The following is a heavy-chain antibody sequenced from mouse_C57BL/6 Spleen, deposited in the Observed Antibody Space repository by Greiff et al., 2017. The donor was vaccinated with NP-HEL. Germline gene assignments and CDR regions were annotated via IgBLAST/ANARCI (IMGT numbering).Heavy chain of an antibody. V-gene: IGHV3-6*01. CDR1: GYSITSGYY. CDR3: ARSGDGY. CDR2: ISYDGSN. J-gene: IGHJ3*02. Sequence: EVKLEESGPGLVKPSQSLSLTCSVTGYSITSGYYWNWIRQFPGNKLEWMGYISYDGSNNYNPSLKNRISITRDTSKNQFFLKLNSVTTEDTATYYCARSGDGYWGQGTLVTVSA. D-gene: IGHD4-1*01.